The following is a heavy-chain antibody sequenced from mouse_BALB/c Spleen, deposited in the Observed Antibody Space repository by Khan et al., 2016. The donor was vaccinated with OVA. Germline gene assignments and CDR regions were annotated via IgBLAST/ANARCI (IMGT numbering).Heavy chain of an antibody. CDR2: MIYSGYT. CDR3: ARSTYKDAFAY. Sequence: VQLQQSGPSLVQPSQTLSLTCSVTGDSITSGFWSWVRKFPGNKLEYMGYMIYSGYTYYNPSLKGRFSITRHTSKNQYYLQLNSVTTEDTATYYCARSTYKDAFAYWGQGALVTVSA. D-gene: IGHD1-3*01. V-gene: IGHV3-8*02. CDR1: GDSITSGF. J-gene: IGHJ3*01.